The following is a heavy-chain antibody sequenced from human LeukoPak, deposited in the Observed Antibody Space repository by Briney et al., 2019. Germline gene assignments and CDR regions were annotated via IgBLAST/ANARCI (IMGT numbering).Heavy chain of an antibody. V-gene: IGHV3-7*04. J-gene: IGHJ4*02. D-gene: IGHD1-26*01. CDR2: IKQDGSEK. Sequence: PGGALRLSCAASGFTFSNYWMSWVRQAPGKGLEWVANIKQDGSEKYDVDSVKGRFTISRDNAKKSLYLQMNSHRCEDGAVHYCAREAGSYYGSGYFDCWGQGTLVTVSS. CDR1: GFTFSNYW. CDR3: AREAGSYYGSGYFDC.